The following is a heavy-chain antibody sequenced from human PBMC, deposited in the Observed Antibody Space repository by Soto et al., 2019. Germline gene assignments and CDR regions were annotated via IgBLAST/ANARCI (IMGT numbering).Heavy chain of an antibody. D-gene: IGHD2-2*01. Sequence: QVQLVQSGAELKKPGASVKVSCKTSGYSFAIYGINWVRQAPGQGLEWMGYINTDNGNTYYTQKFQGRVALTADASTTTAYMELRSLRSYDTAVYYCARDVPRMDVWGQGTTVTVSS. J-gene: IGHJ6*02. CDR2: INTDNGNT. CDR1: GYSFAIYG. CDR3: ARDVPRMDV. V-gene: IGHV1-18*01.